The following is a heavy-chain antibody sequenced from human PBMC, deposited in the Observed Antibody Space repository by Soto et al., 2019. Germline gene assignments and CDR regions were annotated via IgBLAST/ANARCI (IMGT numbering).Heavy chain of an antibody. CDR2: IYPGDSDT. J-gene: IGHJ6*02. CDR1: GCSFPSYW. CDR3: ARMTTGGGMDV. V-gene: IGHV5-51*01. Sequence: QVSFQGSGCSFPSYWIGWLRQMPGKGLEWMGIIYPGDSDTRYSPSFQGQVTISADKSISTAYLQWSSLKASDTALYYCARMTTGGGMDVWGQGTTVTVSS. D-gene: IGHD4-4*01.